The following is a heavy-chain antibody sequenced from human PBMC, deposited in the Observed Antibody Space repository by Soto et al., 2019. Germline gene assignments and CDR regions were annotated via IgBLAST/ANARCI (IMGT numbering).Heavy chain of an antibody. CDR2: INHSGST. V-gene: IGHV4-34*01. J-gene: IGHJ6*02. Sequence: SETLSLTCAVYGGSFSGYYWSWIRQPPGKGLEWIGEINHSGSTNYNPSLKSRVTISVDTSKNQFSLKLSSVTAADTAVYYCSGVTIAVAGEVYYYGMDVWGQGTTVTVSS. CDR3: SGVTIAVAGEVYYYGMDV. D-gene: IGHD6-19*01. CDR1: GGSFSGYY.